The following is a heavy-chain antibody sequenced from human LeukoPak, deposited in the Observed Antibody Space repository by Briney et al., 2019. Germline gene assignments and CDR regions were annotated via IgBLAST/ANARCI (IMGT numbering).Heavy chain of an antibody. D-gene: IGHD3-10*01. V-gene: IGHV1-69*04. CDR3: ARAITMVRGTYYFDY. CDR1: GGTFSSYA. Sequence: SVKVSCKASGGTFSSYAISWVRQAPEQGLEWMGRIIPILGIANYAQKFQGRVTITADKSTSTAYMELSSLRSEDTAVYYCARAITMVRGTYYFDYWGQGTLVTVSS. J-gene: IGHJ4*02. CDR2: IIPILGIA.